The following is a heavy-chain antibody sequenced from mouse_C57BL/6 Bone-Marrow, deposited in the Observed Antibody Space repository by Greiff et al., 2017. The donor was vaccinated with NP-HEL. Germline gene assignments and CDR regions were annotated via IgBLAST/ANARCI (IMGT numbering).Heavy chain of an antibody. D-gene: IGHD1-1*01. J-gene: IGHJ4*01. V-gene: IGHV5-4*01. CDR1: GFTFSSYA. Sequence: EVQLVESGGGLVKPGGSLKLSCAASGFTFSSYAMSWVRQTPEKRLEWVATISDGGSYTYYPDNVKGRFTISRDNAKNNLYLQMSHLKSEDTAMYYCAREKVYYYGSSYEDYAMDYWGQGTSVTVSS. CDR3: AREKVYYYGSSYEDYAMDY. CDR2: ISDGGSYT.